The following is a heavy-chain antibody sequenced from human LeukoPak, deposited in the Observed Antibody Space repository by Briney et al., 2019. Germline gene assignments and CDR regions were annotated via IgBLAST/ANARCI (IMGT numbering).Heavy chain of an antibody. CDR3: ARDGSGYDKYYYYYYMDV. D-gene: IGHD5-12*01. CDR1: GGSFSGYY. Sequence: SETLSLTCAVYGGSFSGYYWSWIRQPPGKGLEWIGEINHSGSTNYNPSLESRVTMSVDTSKNQLSLKLSSVIAADTAVYYCARDGSGYDKYYYYYYMDVWGKGTPVTISS. V-gene: IGHV4-34*01. CDR2: INHSGST. J-gene: IGHJ6*03.